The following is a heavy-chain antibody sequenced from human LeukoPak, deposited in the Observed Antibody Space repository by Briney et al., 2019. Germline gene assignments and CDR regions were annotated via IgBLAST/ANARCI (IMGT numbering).Heavy chain of an antibody. CDR1: GFTFSSYA. Sequence: GRSLRLSCAASGFTFSSYAMHWVRQAPGKGLEWVAVISYDGSNKYYADSVKGRFTISRDNSKNTLYLQMNSLRAEDTAVYYCAKGRGWEASYYYYYMDVWGKGTTVTISS. V-gene: IGHV3-30*04. CDR2: ISYDGSNK. D-gene: IGHD1-26*01. CDR3: AKGRGWEASYYYYYMDV. J-gene: IGHJ6*03.